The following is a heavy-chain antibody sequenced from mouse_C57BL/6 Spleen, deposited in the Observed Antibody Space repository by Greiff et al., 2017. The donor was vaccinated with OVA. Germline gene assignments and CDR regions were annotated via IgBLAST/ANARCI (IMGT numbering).Heavy chain of an antibody. CDR1: GYTFTSYG. J-gene: IGHJ1*03. CDR2: IYPRSGNT. V-gene: IGHV1-81*01. CDR3: ARRHYYGSSYGDWYFDV. Sequence: QVQLQQSGAELARPGASVKLSCKASGYTFTSYGISWVKQRTGQGLEWIGEIYPRSGNTYYNEKFKGKATLTADKSSSTAYMELRSLTSEDSAVYFCARRHYYGSSYGDWYFDVWGTGTTVTVSS. D-gene: IGHD1-1*01.